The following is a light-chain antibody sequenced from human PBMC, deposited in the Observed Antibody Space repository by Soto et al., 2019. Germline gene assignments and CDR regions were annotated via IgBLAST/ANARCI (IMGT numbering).Light chain of an antibody. CDR2: GAS. J-gene: IGKJ2*01. Sequence: DTVMTQSPATLSVSPGERATLSCRASQSVSSNLAWYQQKPGQAPRLLIYGASTMATGIPARFSGSGSGTEFTLTISSLQSEDFAVYYCQQYNNWPPYTFAQGTKLEIK. V-gene: IGKV3-15*01. CDR3: QQYNNWPPYT. CDR1: QSVSSN.